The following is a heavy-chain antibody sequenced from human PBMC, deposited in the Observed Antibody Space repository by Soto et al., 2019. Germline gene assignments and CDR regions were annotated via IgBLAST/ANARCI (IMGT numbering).Heavy chain of an antibody. D-gene: IGHD6-13*01. J-gene: IGHJ6*02. CDR1: GYTFTSYA. CDR2: INASSGNT. CDR3: ARGQPDSSSWYNVIRYYYYYSGMDV. V-gene: IGHV1-8*02. Sequence: ASVKVSCKASGYTFTSYAMHWVRQAPGQRLEWMGWINASSGNTSYAQKFQGRVTMTRNTSISTAYMELSSLRSEDTAVYYCARGQPDSSSWYNVIRYYYYYSGMDVWAQGTTVTVSS.